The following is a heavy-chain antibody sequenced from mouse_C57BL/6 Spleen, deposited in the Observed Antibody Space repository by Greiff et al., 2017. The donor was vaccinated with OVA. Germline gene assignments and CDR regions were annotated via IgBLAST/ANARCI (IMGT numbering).Heavy chain of an antibody. CDR2: INPNSGST. Sequence: VQLQQSGAELVKPGASVKLSCKASGYTFTSYWMHWVKQRPGQGLEWIGMINPNSGSTNYNEKFKSKATLTVDKASSTAYMQLSSLTSEDSAVYDCAMWDTTGRGFDYWGQGTTLTVSS. CDR1: GYTFTSYW. V-gene: IGHV1-64*01. CDR3: AMWDTTGRGFDY. D-gene: IGHD2-14*01. J-gene: IGHJ2*01.